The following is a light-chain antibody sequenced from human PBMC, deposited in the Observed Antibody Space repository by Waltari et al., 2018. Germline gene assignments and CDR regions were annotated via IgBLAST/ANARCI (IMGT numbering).Light chain of an antibody. CDR1: QGISKS. V-gene: IGKV1-NL1*01. Sequence: DIQMTQSPSSLSASVGDRVTLTCRASQGISKSLAWYQQKPGIAPKLLIYDASRLESGVPSRFSGSGSGTAYTLTITSLQPEDFATYSCQQYYSTPQTFGQGTKVEI. J-gene: IGKJ1*01. CDR3: QQYYSTPQT. CDR2: DAS.